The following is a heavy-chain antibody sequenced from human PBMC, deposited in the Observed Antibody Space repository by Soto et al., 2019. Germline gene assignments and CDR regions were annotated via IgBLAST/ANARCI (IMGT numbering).Heavy chain of an antibody. CDR1: GGTFSSYA. Sequence: GASVKVSCKXSGGTFSSYAISWVRQAPGQGLEWMGGIIPIFGTANYAQKFQGRVTITADESTSTAYMELSSLRSEDTAVYYCARVKTQNYDILTGRHYGMDVWGQGTTVTVSS. CDR3: ARVKTQNYDILTGRHYGMDV. D-gene: IGHD3-9*01. V-gene: IGHV1-69*13. CDR2: IIPIFGTA. J-gene: IGHJ6*02.